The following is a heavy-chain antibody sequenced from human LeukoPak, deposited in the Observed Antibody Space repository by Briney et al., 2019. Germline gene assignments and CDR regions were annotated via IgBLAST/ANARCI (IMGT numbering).Heavy chain of an antibody. V-gene: IGHV3-20*04. D-gene: IGHD6-13*01. CDR2: INWNGGST. CDR1: GFTFDDYG. CDR3: ARGTLKAAATDFDY. J-gene: IGHJ4*02. Sequence: GGSLRLSCAASGFTFDDYGMSWVRHAPGKGLEWVSGINWNGGSTGYADSVKGRFTISRDNAKNSLYLQMNSLRAEDTALYYCARGTLKAAATDFDYWGQGTLVTVSS.